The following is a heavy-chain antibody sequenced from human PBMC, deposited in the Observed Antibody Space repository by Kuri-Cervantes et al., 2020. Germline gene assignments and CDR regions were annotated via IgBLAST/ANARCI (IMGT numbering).Heavy chain of an antibody. CDR1: GFTFNDYY. CDR3: AREYSSGWYHYYYYYGMDV. CDR2: INNSGSTT. V-gene: IGHV3-11*01. Sequence: GESLKISCAASGFTFNDYYMGWIRQAPGKGLEWVSYINNSGSTTYYADSVKGRFTISRDNAKNSLYLQMNSLRAEDTAVYYCAREYSSGWYHYYYYYGMDVWGQGTTVTVSS. D-gene: IGHD6-19*01. J-gene: IGHJ6*02.